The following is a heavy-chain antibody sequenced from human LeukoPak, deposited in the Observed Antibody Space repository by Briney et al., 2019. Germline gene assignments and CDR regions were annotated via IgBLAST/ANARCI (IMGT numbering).Heavy chain of an antibody. J-gene: IGHJ3*02. CDR3: AKEIGGMRASGSRYAFNI. D-gene: IGHD3-10*01. Sequence: PGRSLSLSCAASEFTFDDYAMHWVRQAPGKGLEWVSGMSYNSVTIAYGDSVKGRVTICRDNCKNSLYLQMNSLRAEDTALYYCAKEIGGMRASGSRYAFNIWGQGTMVTVSS. V-gene: IGHV3-9*01. CDR1: EFTFDDYA. CDR2: MSYNSVTI.